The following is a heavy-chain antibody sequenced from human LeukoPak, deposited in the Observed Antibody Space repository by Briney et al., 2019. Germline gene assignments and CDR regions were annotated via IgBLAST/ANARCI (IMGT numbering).Heavy chain of an antibody. J-gene: IGHJ4*02. V-gene: IGHV3-11*06. CDR1: GFTFSDYY. CDR2: ISSSSSYT. CDR3: ARVQYYYDSSGYYFDY. Sequence: GGSLRLSCAASGFTFSDYYMSWIRQAPGKGLGWVSYISSSSSYTNYADSVKGRFTISRDNAKNSLYLQMNSLRAEDTAVYYCARVQYYYDSSGYYFDYWGQGTLVTVSS. D-gene: IGHD3-22*01.